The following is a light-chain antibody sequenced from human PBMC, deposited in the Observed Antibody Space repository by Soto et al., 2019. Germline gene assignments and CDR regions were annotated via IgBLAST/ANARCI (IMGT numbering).Light chain of an antibody. CDR2: GAS. J-gene: IGKJ5*01. CDR1: QSVSSN. V-gene: IGKV3-15*01. CDR3: QQYNNWPLT. Sequence: EIVVTQSPATLSVSPGERATLSCGASQSVSSNLAWYQQKPGQAPRVLIYGASTRATGIPARFSGSGSGTEFTLTISSLQSEDFAVYWCQQYNNWPLTFGPGTRLEIK.